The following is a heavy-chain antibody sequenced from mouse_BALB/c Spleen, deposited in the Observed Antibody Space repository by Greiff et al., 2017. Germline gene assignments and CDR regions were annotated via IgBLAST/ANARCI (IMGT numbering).Heavy chain of an antibody. CDR2: ISYSGST. CDR3: ASYYGNYPWFAY. J-gene: IGHJ3*01. Sequence: ESGPRLVKPSQSLSLTCTVTGYSITSDYAWNWIRQFPGNKLEWMGYISYSGSTSYNPSLKSRISITRDPSKNQFFLQLNSVTTEDTATYYCASYYGNYPWFAYWGQGTLVTVSA. V-gene: IGHV3-2*02. D-gene: IGHD2-10*01. CDR1: GYSITSDYA.